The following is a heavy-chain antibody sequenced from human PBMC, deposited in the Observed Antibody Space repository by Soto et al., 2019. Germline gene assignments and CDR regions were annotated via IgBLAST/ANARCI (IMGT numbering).Heavy chain of an antibody. CDR1: GYSFTSYW. D-gene: IGHD2-2*02. Sequence: PGESLKISCKGSGYSFTSYWISWVRQMPGKGLEWMGRIDPSDSYTNYSPSFQGHVTISADKSISTAYLQWSSLKASDTAMYYCARLGHCSSTSCYRGDYYYYGMDVWGQGTTVTVLL. V-gene: IGHV5-10-1*01. CDR3: ARLGHCSSTSCYRGDYYYYGMDV. CDR2: IDPSDSYT. J-gene: IGHJ6*02.